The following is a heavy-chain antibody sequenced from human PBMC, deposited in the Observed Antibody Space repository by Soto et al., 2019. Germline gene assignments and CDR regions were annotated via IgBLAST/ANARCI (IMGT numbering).Heavy chain of an antibody. J-gene: IGHJ4*02. CDR3: GRGGSWAKVDS. Sequence: GASVEVSCKXSGVTLKNSALSWVRQAPGQGLEWMGGIIPVFGPALYAQKFQGRVTITADESTNTAFLDVSSLRSEDTAVHYCGRGGSWAKVDSWGPGTLVTAPQ. V-gene: IGHV1-69*13. CDR1: GVTLKNSA. D-gene: IGHD6-13*01. CDR2: IIPVFGPA.